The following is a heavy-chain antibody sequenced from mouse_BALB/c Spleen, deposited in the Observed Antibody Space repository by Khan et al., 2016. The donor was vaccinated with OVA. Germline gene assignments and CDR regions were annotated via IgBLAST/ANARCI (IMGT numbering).Heavy chain of an antibody. V-gene: IGHV1S135*01. D-gene: IGHD2-2*01. Sequence: VQLQQSGPELMKPGASVKISCKASGYSFTNYYIHWVIQSPGKSLEWIGYIDPFSGGTTYNHKFKGKATLTVDKSSSTAYIHLSNLTSEDSAVFYWTRHGFVAWFTYWGQGTLVTVSA. CDR1: GYSFTNYY. CDR3: TRHGFVAWFTY. J-gene: IGHJ3*01. CDR2: IDPFSGGT.